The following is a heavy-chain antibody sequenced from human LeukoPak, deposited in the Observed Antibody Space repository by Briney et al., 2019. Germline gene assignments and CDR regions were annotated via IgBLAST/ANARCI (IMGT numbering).Heavy chain of an antibody. Sequence: SETLSLTCTVSGGSISSSSYYWDWIRQPPGKGLEWIGSIYYSGSTYYNPSLKSRVTISVDTSKNQFSLKLSSVTAADTAVYYCARSYDILTGYYHNWFDPWGQGTLVTVSS. D-gene: IGHD3-9*01. CDR1: GGSISSSSYY. CDR2: IYYSGST. J-gene: IGHJ5*02. CDR3: ARSYDILTGYYHNWFDP. V-gene: IGHV4-39*07.